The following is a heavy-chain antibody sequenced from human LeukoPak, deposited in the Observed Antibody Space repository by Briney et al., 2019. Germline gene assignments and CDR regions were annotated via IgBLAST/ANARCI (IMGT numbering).Heavy chain of an antibody. CDR1: GGSIGTSAYY. D-gene: IGHD3-16*02. V-gene: IGHV4-31*03. CDR2: ISDSGST. Sequence: PSETLSLTCTVSGGSIGTSAYYWNWIRQHPGKGLKWIGFISDSGSTLYNPSLKSRVTISSDTSKNQFSLKLTSVTAADMAVYYCARGRYSYGWNDSWGQGTLVTVSS. J-gene: IGHJ5*01. CDR3: ARGRYSYGWNDS.